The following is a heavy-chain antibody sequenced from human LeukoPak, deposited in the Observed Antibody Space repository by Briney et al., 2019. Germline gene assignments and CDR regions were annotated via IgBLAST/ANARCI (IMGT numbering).Heavy chain of an antibody. CDR3: AKYYASGSSAWSDP. Sequence: GGSLRLSCAASGFTFRRYWMTWVRQAPGNGLEWVANIDDNRRAKNYVDSVKGRFTIFRDNAENSLYLQMNSLRAEGTAVYYFAKYYASGSSAWSDPWGQGTQVTVSS. CDR2: IDDNRRAK. V-gene: IGHV3-7*01. CDR1: GFTFRRYW. D-gene: IGHD3-10*01. J-gene: IGHJ5*02.